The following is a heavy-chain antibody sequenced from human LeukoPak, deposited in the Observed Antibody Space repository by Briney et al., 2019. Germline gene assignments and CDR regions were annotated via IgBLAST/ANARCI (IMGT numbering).Heavy chain of an antibody. CDR1: GFIFSSYW. CDR3: ARHVRFEAVDY. J-gene: IGHJ4*02. Sequence: PGGSLRLSCAASGFIFSSYWMSWVRQAPGKGLEWVANIKQDGSEKYYVDSVNGRFTISRDNAKISLFLQMNSLRAEDTAVYYCARHVRFEAVDYWGQGTLVTVSS. V-gene: IGHV3-7*01. CDR2: IKQDGSEK. D-gene: IGHD3-3*01.